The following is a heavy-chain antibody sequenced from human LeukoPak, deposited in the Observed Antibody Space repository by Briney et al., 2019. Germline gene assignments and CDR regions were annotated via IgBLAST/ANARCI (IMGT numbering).Heavy chain of an antibody. CDR1: GGSISSYY. CDR2: IYYSGST. V-gene: IGHV4-59*08. J-gene: IGHJ6*03. Sequence: SETLSLTCTVSGGSISSYYWSWIRQPPGKGLEWIGNIYYSGSTNYNPSLKSRVTISVDTSKNQFSLKLSSVTAADTAVYYCARRGAYSHMDVWGKGTTVTVSS. CDR3: ARRGAYSHMDV.